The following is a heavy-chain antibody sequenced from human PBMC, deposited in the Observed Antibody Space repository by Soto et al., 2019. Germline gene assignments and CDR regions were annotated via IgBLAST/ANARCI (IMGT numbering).Heavy chain of an antibody. V-gene: IGHV3-66*01. Sequence: EVQLVESGGGLVQPGGSLRISCAASGFTVSSKYMSWVRQAPGKGLEWVSVIETSDNTYYADSVKGRFTISRDNSKNTVYLQMNSLRAEDTAAYYCTRDAYGVPKRYDYWGQGTLVTVSS. CDR3: TRDAYGVPKRYDY. CDR2: IETSDNT. D-gene: IGHD3-16*01. J-gene: IGHJ4*02. CDR1: GFTVSSKY.